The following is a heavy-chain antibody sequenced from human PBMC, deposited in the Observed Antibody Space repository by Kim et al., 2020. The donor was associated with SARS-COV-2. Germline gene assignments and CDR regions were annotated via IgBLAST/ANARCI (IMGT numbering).Heavy chain of an antibody. V-gene: IGHV4-34*01. J-gene: IGHJ5*02. CDR2: INHSGST. CDR1: GGSFSGYY. D-gene: IGHD5-12*01. CDR3: ARGDSGYDLETGCCHNWFDP. Sequence: SETLSLTCAVYGGSFSGYYWSWIRQPPGKGLEWIGEINHSGSTNYNPSLKSRVTISVDTSKNQFSLKLSSVTAADTAVYYCARGDSGYDLETGCCHNWFDPWGQGTLVTVSS.